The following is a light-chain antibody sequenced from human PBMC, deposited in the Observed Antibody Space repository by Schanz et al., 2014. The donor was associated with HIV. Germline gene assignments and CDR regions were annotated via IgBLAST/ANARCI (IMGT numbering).Light chain of an antibody. CDR1: SSDVGGYNY. CDR3: CSYAGSSTFDVV. Sequence: QSVLTQPPSASGSPGQSVTISCTGTSSDVGGYNYVSWYQQHPGKAPKLLIYEVSKRPSGVPDRFSGSKSGNTASLTVSGLQPEDEADYYCCSYAGSSTFDVVFGGGTKLTVL. J-gene: IGLJ2*01. CDR2: EVS. V-gene: IGLV2-8*01.